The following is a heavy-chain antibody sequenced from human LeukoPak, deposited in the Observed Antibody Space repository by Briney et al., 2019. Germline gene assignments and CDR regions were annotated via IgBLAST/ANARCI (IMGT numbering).Heavy chain of an antibody. CDR2: IWYDGSNK. CDR3: ARDGWELLGAFYI. CDR1: GFTFSSYG. V-gene: IGHV3-33*01. Sequence: PGRSLRLSCAASGFTFSSYGMHWVRQAPGKGLEWGALIWYDGSNKYYADSVKGRFTISRDNSKNTLYLQMKSLRAEDTAVYYCARDGWELLGAFYIWGQRKMGTVSS. D-gene: IGHD1-26*01. J-gene: IGHJ3*02.